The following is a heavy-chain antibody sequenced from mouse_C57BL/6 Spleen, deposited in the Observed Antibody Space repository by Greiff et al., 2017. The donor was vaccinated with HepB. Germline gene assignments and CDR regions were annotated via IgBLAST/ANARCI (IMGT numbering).Heavy chain of an antibody. CDR3: TRRDYGQFAY. D-gene: IGHD1-1*02. Sequence: QVHVKQSGAELVRPGASVTLSCKASGYTFTDYEMHWVKQTPVHGLEWIGAIDPETGGTAYNQKFKGKAILTADKSSSTAYMELRSLTSEDAAVYYCTRRDYGQFAYWGQGTLVTVSA. J-gene: IGHJ3*01. V-gene: IGHV1-15*01. CDR1: GYTFTDYE. CDR2: IDPETGGT.